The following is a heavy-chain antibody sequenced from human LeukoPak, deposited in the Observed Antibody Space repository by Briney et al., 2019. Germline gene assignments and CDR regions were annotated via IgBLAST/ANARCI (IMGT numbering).Heavy chain of an antibody. J-gene: IGHJ4*02. V-gene: IGHV4-39*01. Sequence: PSETLSLTCTVSGGSISSSSYYWGWIRQPPGKGLEWIGSIYYSGSTYYNPSLKSRVTISVDTSKNQFSLKLSSVTAADTAVYYCARLGGYNSPFDYWGQGTLVTVSS. D-gene: IGHD5-24*01. CDR3: ARLGGYNSPFDY. CDR1: GGSISSSSYY. CDR2: IYYSGST.